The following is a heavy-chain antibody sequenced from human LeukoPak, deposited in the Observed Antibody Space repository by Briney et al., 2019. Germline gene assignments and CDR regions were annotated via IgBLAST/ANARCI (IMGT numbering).Heavy chain of an antibody. V-gene: IGHV3-74*01. CDR1: GFTFSSYW. CDR2: INSDGSST. J-gene: IGHJ4*02. Sequence: PGGSLRLSCAASGFTFSSYWMHWVRHAPGKGLVWVSRINSDGSSTSYADSVKGRFTISRDNAKNTLYLQMNSLRAEDTAVYYCARGMPYYDFWSGYYNVDYWGQGTLVTVSS. D-gene: IGHD3-3*01. CDR3: ARGMPYYDFWSGYYNVDY.